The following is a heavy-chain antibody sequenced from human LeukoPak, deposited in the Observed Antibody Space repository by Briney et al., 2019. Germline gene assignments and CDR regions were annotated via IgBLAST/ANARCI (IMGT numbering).Heavy chain of an antibody. D-gene: IGHD1-7*01. V-gene: IGHV4-4*07. J-gene: IGHJ4*02. CDR1: GGSISSYY. Sequence: SETLSLTCTVSGGSISSYYWSWIRQPAGKGLEWIGRIYTSGSTNYNPSLKSRVTMSVDTSKNQFSLKLSSVTAADTAMYYCARDADNWNSLDYFDYWGQGTLVTVSS. CDR3: ARDADNWNSLDYFDY. CDR2: IYTSGST.